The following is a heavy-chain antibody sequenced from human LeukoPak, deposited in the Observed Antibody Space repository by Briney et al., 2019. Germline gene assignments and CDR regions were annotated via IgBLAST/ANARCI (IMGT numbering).Heavy chain of an antibody. V-gene: IGHV4-39*01. D-gene: IGHD2-15*01. CDR3: ARHKGPVVAALHWFDP. CDR2: IYYSGGT. CDR1: GCTISSSSYC. Sequence: PSETLSLTCTVSGCTISSSSYCWGWMGQPPGKGLEWNGSIYYSGGTYYNPSLKRRVTISVDTSKNQYSLKLSSVTAADTAVYYCARHKGPVVAALHWFDPWGQGTLVTVSS. J-gene: IGHJ5*02.